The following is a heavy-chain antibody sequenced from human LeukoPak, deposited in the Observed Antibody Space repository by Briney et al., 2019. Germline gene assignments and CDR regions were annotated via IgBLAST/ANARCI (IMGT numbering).Heavy chain of an antibody. V-gene: IGHV4-34*01. J-gene: IGHJ6*02. CDR3: ARFPLYGDYYYYYGMDV. CDR1: GGSFSGYY. CDR2: INHSGST. Sequence: PSETLSLTCAVYGGSFSGYYWSWIRQPPGKGPEWIGEINHSGSTNYNPSLKSRVTISVDTSKNQFSLKLSSVTAADTAVYYCARFPLYGDYYYYYGMDVWGQGTTVTVSS. D-gene: IGHD4-17*01.